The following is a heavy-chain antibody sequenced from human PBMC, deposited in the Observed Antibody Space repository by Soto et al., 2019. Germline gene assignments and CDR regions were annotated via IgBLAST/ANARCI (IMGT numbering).Heavy chain of an antibody. V-gene: IGHV4-39*01. CDR2: IYYSGST. Sequence: QLQLQESGPGLVKPSETLSLTCTVSGGSISSSSYYWGWIRQPPGKGLEWIGSIYYSGSTYYNPSLKSRVTISVDTSKNQFSLKLSPVTAADTAVYYCASTLGSSPFTYYFDYWGQGTLVTFSS. D-gene: IGHD6-6*01. CDR1: GGSISSSSYY. J-gene: IGHJ4*02. CDR3: ASTLGSSPFTYYFDY.